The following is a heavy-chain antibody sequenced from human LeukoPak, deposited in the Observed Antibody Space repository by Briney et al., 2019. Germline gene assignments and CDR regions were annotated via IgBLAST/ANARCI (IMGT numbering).Heavy chain of an antibody. CDR1: GFTFSSYA. Sequence: GASLRLSCAASGFTFSSYAMSWVRQAPGKGLEWVSAITSSGGTTYYADSVKGRFTISRDNSKNTLYLQLNSLRAEDTAVYYCAKWKDDFWAWFDPWGQGTLVTVSS. CDR2: ITSSGGTT. V-gene: IGHV3-23*01. CDR3: AKWKDDFWAWFDP. J-gene: IGHJ5*02. D-gene: IGHD3-3*01.